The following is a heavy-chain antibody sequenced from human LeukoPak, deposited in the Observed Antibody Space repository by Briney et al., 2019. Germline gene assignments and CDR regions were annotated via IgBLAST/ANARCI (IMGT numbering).Heavy chain of an antibody. CDR1: VGSISSSTYY. D-gene: IGHD2-21*02. J-gene: IGHJ4*02. V-gene: IGHV4-39*01. Sequence: SETLSLTCTVSVGSISSSTYYWGWIRQPPGKGLEWIGSIYYYGNTYYNPSLKSRVTIYVDTSKNQFSLKLSSVTAADTAVYYCASFVVVSASANYWGQGTLVTVSS. CDR3: ASFVVVSASANY. CDR2: IYYYGNT.